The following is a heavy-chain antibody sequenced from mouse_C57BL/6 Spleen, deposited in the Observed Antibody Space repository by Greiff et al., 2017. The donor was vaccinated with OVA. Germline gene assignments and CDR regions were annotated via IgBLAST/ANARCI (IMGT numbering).Heavy chain of an antibody. CDR1: GYIFTSYG. CDR2: IYPRSGNT. CDR3: ARGDYDYDAGYYFDY. J-gene: IGHJ2*01. D-gene: IGHD2-4*01. Sequence: VQLQQSGAELARPGASVKLSCKASGYIFTSYGISWVKQRTGQGLEWIGEIYPRSGNTYYNEKFKGKATLTADKSSSTAYMELRSLTSEDSAVYFCARGDYDYDAGYYFDYWGQGTTLTVSS. V-gene: IGHV1-81*01.